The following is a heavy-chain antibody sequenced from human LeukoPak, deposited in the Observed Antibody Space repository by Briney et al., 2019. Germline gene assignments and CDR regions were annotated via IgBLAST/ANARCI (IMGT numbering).Heavy chain of an antibody. V-gene: IGHV3-48*04. CDR2: ISSSGSTI. CDR3: ARDLSPYCSGGSCYSLNY. D-gene: IGHD2-15*01. CDR1: GFTFSSYS. Sequence: GGSLRLSCTASGFTFSSYSMNWVRQAPGKGLEWVSYISSSGSTIYYADSVKGRFTISRDNAKNSLYLQMNSLRAEDTAVYYCARDLSPYCSGGSCYSLNYWGQGTLVTVSS. J-gene: IGHJ4*02.